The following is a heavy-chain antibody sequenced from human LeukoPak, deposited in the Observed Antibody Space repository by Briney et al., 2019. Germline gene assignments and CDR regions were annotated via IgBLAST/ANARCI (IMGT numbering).Heavy chain of an antibody. V-gene: IGHV1-18*01. CDR3: ARGGHCTRGVCYFLEY. J-gene: IGHJ4*02. CDR2: ISPYNGDT. CDR1: GYLFTHYG. D-gene: IGHD2-8*02. Sequence: GSVKVSCKASGYLFTHYGISWVRQAPGQGLEWVGWISPYNGDTNHIQKLQGRVAMTTDTSTDTAYLELTSLTSDDTAVYYCARGGHCTRGVCYFLEYWGQGTLVIVSS.